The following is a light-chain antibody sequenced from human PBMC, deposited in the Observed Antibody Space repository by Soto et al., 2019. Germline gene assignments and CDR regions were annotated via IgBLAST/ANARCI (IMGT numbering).Light chain of an antibody. J-gene: IGKJ3*01. V-gene: IGKV3-15*01. Sequence: EIVMTQSPATLSVSPGERATLSCRASQSVSSNLAWYQQKPGQAPRLLIYGASTRATGIPARFSGSGSGTEFTVTISSPQSEDFAVFYCQQYNNWPPIITFGPGTKVYIK. CDR2: GAS. CDR3: QQYNNWPPIIT. CDR1: QSVSSN.